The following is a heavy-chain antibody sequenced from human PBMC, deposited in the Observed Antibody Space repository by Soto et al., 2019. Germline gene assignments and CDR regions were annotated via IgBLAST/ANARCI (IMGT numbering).Heavy chain of an antibody. Sequence: ASVKVSCMASGYTFTSSGISWVRQAPGQGLEWMGWISAYNGNTNYAQKHQGRDTMTTDTSTSTAYMELRSLRCDDTAVYYCARPPDYYDRLGYFDYWGQGTLVTVS. CDR3: ARPPDYYDRLGYFDY. CDR1: GYTFTSSG. D-gene: IGHD3-22*01. J-gene: IGHJ4*01. V-gene: IGHV1-18*01. CDR2: ISAYNGNT.